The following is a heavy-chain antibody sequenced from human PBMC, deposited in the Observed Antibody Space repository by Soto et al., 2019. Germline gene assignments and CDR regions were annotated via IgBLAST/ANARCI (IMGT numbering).Heavy chain of an antibody. CDR2: IYYSGST. Sequence: PETLSLTCTVSGGSLSSYYWSWIRQPPGKGLEWIGYIYYSGSTNYNPSLKSRVTISVDTSKNQFSLKLSSVTAADTAVYYCVCVVRGAMEAYYFDYWGEGTLVTVSS. CDR1: GGSLSSYY. V-gene: IGHV4-59*08. CDR3: VCVVRGAMEAYYFDY. J-gene: IGHJ4*02. D-gene: IGHD3-10*01.